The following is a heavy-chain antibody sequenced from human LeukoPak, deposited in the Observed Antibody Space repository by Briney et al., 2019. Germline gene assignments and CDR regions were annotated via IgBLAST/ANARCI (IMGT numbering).Heavy chain of an antibody. CDR2: IYYSGST. CDR1: GGSISSDY. Sequence: SETLSLTCSVSGGSISSDYWGWIRQPPGKGLEWIGYIYYSGSTNYNPSLKSRVTISVDTSKNQFSLKLSSVTAADTAVYYCAGGPSTSYWGQGTLVTVSS. D-gene: IGHD5/OR15-5a*01. J-gene: IGHJ4*02. V-gene: IGHV4-59*01. CDR3: AGGPSTSY.